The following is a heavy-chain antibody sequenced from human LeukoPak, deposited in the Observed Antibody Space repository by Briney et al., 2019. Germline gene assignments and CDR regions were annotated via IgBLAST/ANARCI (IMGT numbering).Heavy chain of an antibody. J-gene: IGHJ4*02. CDR1: GGSLTSSNYN. D-gene: IGHD2-15*01. Sequence: PSETLPLTCAVSGGSLTSSNYNWGWIRQPPGKGLEWIGSIYKRGTTHNNPSLKSRVTISVDTSKNEFSLRLTSVTASDTAVYYCARQGGGNYYWIVNYWGQGTLVTVSS. CDR2: IYKRGTT. V-gene: IGHV4-39*01. CDR3: ARQGGGNYYWIVNY.